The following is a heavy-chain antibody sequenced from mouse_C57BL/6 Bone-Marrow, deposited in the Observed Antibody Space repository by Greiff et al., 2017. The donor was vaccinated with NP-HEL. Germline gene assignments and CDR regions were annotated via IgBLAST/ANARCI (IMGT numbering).Heavy chain of an antibody. D-gene: IGHD3-2*02. J-gene: IGHJ3*01. V-gene: IGHV1-61*01. CDR3: ARGGQLRLLAWFAY. Sequence: QVQLKQSGAELVRPGSSVKLSCKASGYTFTSYWMAWVKQRPGQGLEWIGNIYPSDSETHYNQKFKDKATLTVDKSSSTAYMQLSSLTSEDSAVYYCARGGQLRLLAWFAYWGQGTLVTVSA. CDR2: IYPSDSET. CDR1: GYTFTSYW.